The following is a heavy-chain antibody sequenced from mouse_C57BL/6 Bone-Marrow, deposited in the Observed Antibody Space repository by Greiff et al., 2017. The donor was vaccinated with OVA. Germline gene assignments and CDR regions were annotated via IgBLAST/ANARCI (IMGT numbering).Heavy chain of an antibody. V-gene: IGHV2-5*01. CDR1: GFSLTSYG. CDR3: AAYYYGSRAWFAY. J-gene: IGHJ3*01. Sequence: VQLQQSGPGLVQPSQSLSITCTVSGFSLTSYGVHWVRQSPGKGLEWLGVIWRGGSTDYNAAFMSRLSITKDHSKSQVFFKMNSLQADDTAIYYCAAYYYGSRAWFAYWGQGTLVTVSA. CDR2: IWRGGST. D-gene: IGHD1-1*01.